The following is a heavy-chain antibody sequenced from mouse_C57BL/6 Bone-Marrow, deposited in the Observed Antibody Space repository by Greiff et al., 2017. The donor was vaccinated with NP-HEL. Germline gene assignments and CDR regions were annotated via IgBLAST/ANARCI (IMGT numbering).Heavy chain of an antibody. CDR2: IDPSDSET. V-gene: IGHV1-52*01. D-gene: IGHD1-1*01. CDR3: ARALLREWGFAY. CDR1: GYTFTSYW. Sequence: VQLQQSGAELVRPGSSVKLSCKASGYTFTSYWMHWVKQRPIQGLEWIGNIDPSDSETHYNQKFKDKATLTVDKSSSTAYMQLSSLTSEDSAVYYCARALLREWGFAYWGQGTLVTVSA. J-gene: IGHJ3*01.